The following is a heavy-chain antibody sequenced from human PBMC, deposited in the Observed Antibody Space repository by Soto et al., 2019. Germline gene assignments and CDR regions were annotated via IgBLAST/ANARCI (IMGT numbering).Heavy chain of an antibody. CDR1: GGSISSYY. Sequence: PSETLSLTCTVSGGSISSYYWSWIRQPPGKGLEWIGYIYYSGSTNYNPSLKSRVTISVDTSKNQFSLKLSSVTAADTAVYYCASGPFHRGGAGWFDPWGQGTLVTVSS. V-gene: IGHV4-59*01. CDR3: ASGPFHRGGAGWFDP. D-gene: IGHD3-10*01. J-gene: IGHJ5*02. CDR2: IYYSGST.